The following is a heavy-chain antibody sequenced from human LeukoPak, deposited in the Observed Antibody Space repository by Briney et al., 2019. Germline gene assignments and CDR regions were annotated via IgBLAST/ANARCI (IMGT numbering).Heavy chain of an antibody. J-gene: IGHJ4*02. CDR1: GGTFSSYA. D-gene: IGHD6-19*01. V-gene: IGHV1-69*13. CDR3: ATTPGYSRGWYYDY. CDR2: IIPIFGTA. Sequence: GASVKVSCQASGGTFSSYAIGWVRQAPGQGLEWMGGIIPIFGTANYAQKFQGRVTITADESTSTAYMELSSLRSEDTAVYYCATTPGYSRGWYYDYWGQGTLVTVSS.